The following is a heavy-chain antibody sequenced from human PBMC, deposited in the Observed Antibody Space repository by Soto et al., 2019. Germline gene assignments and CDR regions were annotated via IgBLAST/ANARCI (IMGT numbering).Heavy chain of an antibody. Sequence: QVQLQESGPGLVKPSETLSLTCAVSGDSVDSNRYNWNWIRPSPGKGLGWIVYYYYSGMINYNPSHDSRFTLSGDPSIIQFYLRLTSVTPAETAIYYCAQSGTHHWAANWLNPWGQVTLVSVSS. CDR1: GDSVDSNRYN. CDR3: AQSGTHHWAANWLNP. J-gene: IGHJ5*02. V-gene: IGHV4-61*01. CDR2: YYYSGMI. D-gene: IGHD1-26*01.